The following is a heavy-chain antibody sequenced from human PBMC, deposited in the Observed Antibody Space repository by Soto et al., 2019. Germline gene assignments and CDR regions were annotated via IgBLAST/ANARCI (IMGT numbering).Heavy chain of an antibody. CDR3: ARHLRLGATQYYYYYGMDV. V-gene: IGHV4-39*01. Sequence: PSETLSLTCTFSGGSISSSSYYWVWIRQPPGNGVEWIGSIYYSGSTYYNPSLKSRVTISVDTSKNQFSLKLSSVTAADTAVYYCARHLRLGATQYYYYYGMDVWGQGTTVTVSS. J-gene: IGHJ6*02. D-gene: IGHD1-26*01. CDR2: IYYSGST. CDR1: GGSISSSSYY.